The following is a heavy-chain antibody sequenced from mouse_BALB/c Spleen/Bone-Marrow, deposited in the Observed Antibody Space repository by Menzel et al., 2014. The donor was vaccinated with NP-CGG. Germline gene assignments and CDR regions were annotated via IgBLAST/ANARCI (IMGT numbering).Heavy chain of an antibody. V-gene: IGHV1S81*02. CDR1: GYTFTSYW. CDR2: INPSNGRT. CDR3: ARASWLLRYYYAMDY. J-gene: IGHJ4*01. Sequence: VQLQQSGAELVKPGASVKLSCKASGYTFTSYWMHWVKQRPGQGLEWIGEINPSNGRTNYNEKFKSKATLTVDKSSSTAYMQLSSLTSEDSAVYYCARASWLLRYYYAMDYWGQGTSVTVYS. D-gene: IGHD2-3*01.